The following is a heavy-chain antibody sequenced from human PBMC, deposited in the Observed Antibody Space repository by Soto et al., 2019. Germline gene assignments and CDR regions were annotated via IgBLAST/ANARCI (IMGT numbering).Heavy chain of an antibody. CDR2: INSDGSST. Sequence: EVQLVESGGGLVQPGGSLRLSCAASGFTFSSYWMHWVRQAPGKGLVCVSRINSDGSSTSYADSVKGRFTISRDNAKNTLYLQINSLRSEDTSVYYCVRTSLVVAAATREDYWGQGTLVTVSS. D-gene: IGHD2-15*01. J-gene: IGHJ4*02. CDR3: VRTSLVVAAATREDY. V-gene: IGHV3-74*01. CDR1: GFTFSSYW.